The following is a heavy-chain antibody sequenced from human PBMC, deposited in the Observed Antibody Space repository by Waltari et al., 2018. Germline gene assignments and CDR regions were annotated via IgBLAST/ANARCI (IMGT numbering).Heavy chain of an antibody. J-gene: IGHJ3*01. CDR1: KFTVTKHA. Sequence: EVQLLESGGGLVQPGGSLRLSCAASKFTVTKHAMSWVRQAPGKGLEWVSVIYSGGRTDFGDSVKGRFTMSRDDSKNTVYLQMNSLSPEDTALYYCARFGLALDLWGQGTMVTVSS. CDR3: ARFGLALDL. D-gene: IGHD3-16*01. V-gene: IGHV3-23*03. CDR2: IYSGGRT.